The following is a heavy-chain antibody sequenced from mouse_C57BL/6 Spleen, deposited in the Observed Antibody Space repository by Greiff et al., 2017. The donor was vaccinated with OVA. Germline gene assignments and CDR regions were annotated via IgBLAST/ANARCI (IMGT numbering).Heavy chain of an antibody. Sequence: QVQLQQPGAELVKPGASVKLSCKASGYTFTSYWMHWVKQRPGRGLEWIGRIDPNSGGTKYNEKFKSKATLTVDTPASTASMQLSSLTSADSAVYYCAGNYEAWFAYWGQGTLVTVSA. V-gene: IGHV1-72*01. CDR1: GYTFTSYW. D-gene: IGHD2-1*01. CDR3: AGNYEAWFAY. J-gene: IGHJ3*01. CDR2: IDPNSGGT.